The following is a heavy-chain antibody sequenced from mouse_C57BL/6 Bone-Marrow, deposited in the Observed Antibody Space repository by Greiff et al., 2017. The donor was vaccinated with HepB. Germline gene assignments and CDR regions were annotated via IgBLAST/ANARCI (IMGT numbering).Heavy chain of an antibody. D-gene: IGHD2-5*01. CDR2: IYPGDGDT. CDR3: ARACYSNYGLYYAMDY. CDR1: GYAFSSYW. V-gene: IGHV1-80*01. Sequence: QVQLQQSGAELVKPGASVKISCKASGYAFSSYWMNWVKQRPGKGLEWIGQIYPGDGDTNYNGKFKGKATLTADKSSSTAYMQLSSLTSEDSAVYFCARACYSNYGLYYAMDYWGQGTSVTVSS. J-gene: IGHJ4*01.